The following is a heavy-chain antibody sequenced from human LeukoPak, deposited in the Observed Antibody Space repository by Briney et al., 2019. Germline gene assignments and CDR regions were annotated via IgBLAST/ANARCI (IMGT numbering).Heavy chain of an antibody. CDR2: IYHTGNT. J-gene: IGHJ4*02. CDR3: ARYCSSTTCYPRGGDY. D-gene: IGHD2-2*01. Sequence: SETLSLTCSVSGYSITSGYYWGWIRQPPGKGLEWIGSIYHTGNTFYDPSFNSRVTISVDTSKNQFSLSLSSVPAADTAVYYCARYCSSTTCYPRGGDYWGQGTLVTVSS. V-gene: IGHV4-38-2*02. CDR1: GYSITSGYY.